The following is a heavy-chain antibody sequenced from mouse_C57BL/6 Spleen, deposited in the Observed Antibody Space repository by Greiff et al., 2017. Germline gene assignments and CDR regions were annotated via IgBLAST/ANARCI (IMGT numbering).Heavy chain of an antibody. CDR1: GFSLTSYG. Sequence: VKLEESGPGLVAPSQSLSITCTVSGFSLTSYGVDWVRQSPGKGLEWLGVIWGVGSTNYNSALKSRLSISKDNSKSQVFLKMNSLQTDDTAMYXCARNYYGSSYPYYAMDYWGQGTSVTVAS. CDR2: IWGVGST. V-gene: IGHV2-6*01. D-gene: IGHD1-1*01. CDR3: ARNYYGSSYPYYAMDY. J-gene: IGHJ4*01.